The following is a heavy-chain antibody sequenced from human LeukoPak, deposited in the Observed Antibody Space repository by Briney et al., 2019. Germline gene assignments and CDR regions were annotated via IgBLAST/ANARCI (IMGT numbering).Heavy chain of an antibody. CDR2: INPNSGGT. Sequence: ASVKVSCKASGYTFTGYYMHWVRQAPGQGLEWMGWINPNSGGTNYAQKFQGRVTMTRDTSISTAYMELSRLRSDDTAVYYCARVLXGYGSGSPNWFDPWGQGTLVTVSS. D-gene: IGHD3-10*01. CDR3: ARVLXGYGSGSPNWFDP. V-gene: IGHV1-2*02. CDR1: GYTFTGYY. J-gene: IGHJ5*02.